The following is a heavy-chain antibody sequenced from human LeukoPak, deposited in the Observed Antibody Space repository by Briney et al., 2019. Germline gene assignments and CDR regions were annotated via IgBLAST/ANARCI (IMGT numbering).Heavy chain of an antibody. D-gene: IGHD3-16*01. J-gene: IGHJ5*02. CDR1: GYTFTSYD. Sequence: EASVKVSCKAPGYTFTSYDINWVRQATGQGLEWMGWMNPNSGNTGYAQKFQGRVTITRNTSISTAYMELSSLRSEDTAVYYCARASFWESPINWFAPWGQGTLVTVSS. CDR3: ARASFWESPINWFAP. CDR2: MNPNSGNT. V-gene: IGHV1-8*03.